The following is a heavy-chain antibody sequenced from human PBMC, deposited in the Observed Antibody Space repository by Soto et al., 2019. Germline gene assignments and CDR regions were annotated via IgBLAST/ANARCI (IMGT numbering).Heavy chain of an antibody. CDR1: GYTFTSYH. CDR2: ISAYNGNT. V-gene: IGHV1-18*01. CDR3: ARDRPRVDY. J-gene: IGHJ4*02. Sequence: QVQLVQSGAEVKKPGASVKVSCKASGYTFTSYHITWVRQAPGKGLEWMGWISAYNGNTNFAQKLQGRVTMTTDTAPSTAHMELRTLRSDDTAVYYCARDRPRVDYWCQGALVTVSS.